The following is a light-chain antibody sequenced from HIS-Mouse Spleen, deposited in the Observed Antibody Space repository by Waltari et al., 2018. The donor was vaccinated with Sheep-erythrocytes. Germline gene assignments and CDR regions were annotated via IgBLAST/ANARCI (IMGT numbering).Light chain of an antibody. Sequence: QSALTQPASVSGSPGQSITISCTGTSSDVGSYNLVSWYQQHPGKAPKLVIYEGSKRTLGVSKRFSGSKSGNTASLTISWLQAEDEADYYCCSYAGSSTPWVFGGGTKLTVL. J-gene: IGLJ3*02. V-gene: IGLV2-23*01. CDR1: SSDVGSYNL. CDR2: EGS. CDR3: CSYAGSSTPWV.